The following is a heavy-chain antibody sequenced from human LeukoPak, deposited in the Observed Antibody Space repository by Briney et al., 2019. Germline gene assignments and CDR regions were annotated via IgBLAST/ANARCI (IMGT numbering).Heavy chain of an antibody. Sequence: GGSLRLSCAASGFTFSSYGMRWVRQAPGKGLEWVAVISYDGSNKYYADSVKGRFTISRDNSKNTLYLQMNSLRAEDTAVYYCVKVYYYMDVWGKGTTVTVS. CDR2: ISYDGSNK. J-gene: IGHJ6*03. CDR1: GFTFSSYG. CDR3: VKVYYYMDV. V-gene: IGHV3-30*18.